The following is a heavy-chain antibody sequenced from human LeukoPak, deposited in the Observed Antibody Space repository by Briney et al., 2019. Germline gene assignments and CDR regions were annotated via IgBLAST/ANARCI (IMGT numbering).Heavy chain of an antibody. V-gene: IGHV4-39*02. CDR3: ARESGSYYGMDV. J-gene: IGHJ6*02. CDR2: IYYSGST. CDR1: GGSISSSSYY. D-gene: IGHD1-26*01. Sequence: SETLSLTCTVSGGSISSSSYYWGWIRQPPGKGLEWIGSIYYSGSTYYNPSLKSRVTISVDTSKNQFSLKLSSVTAADTAVYYCARESGSYYGMDVWGQGTTVTVSS.